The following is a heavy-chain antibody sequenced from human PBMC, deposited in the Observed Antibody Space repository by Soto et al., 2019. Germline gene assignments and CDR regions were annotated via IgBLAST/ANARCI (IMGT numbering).Heavy chain of an antibody. D-gene: IGHD3-3*01. J-gene: IGHJ4*02. Sequence: GGSLRLSCAASGFTFSSYAMSWVRQAPGKGLEWVSAISGSGGSTYYADSVKGRFTISRGNSKNTLYLQMNSLRAEDTAVYYCAKTRITIFGVVSPGPYYFDYWGQGTLVTVSS. CDR1: GFTFSSYA. CDR3: AKTRITIFGVVSPGPYYFDY. V-gene: IGHV3-23*01. CDR2: ISGSGGST.